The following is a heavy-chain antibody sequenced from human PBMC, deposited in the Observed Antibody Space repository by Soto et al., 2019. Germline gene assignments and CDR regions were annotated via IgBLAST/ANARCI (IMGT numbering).Heavy chain of an antibody. CDR3: ARDKAQIVVVVAATLYYYGMDV. CDR1: GYTFTGYY. V-gene: IGHV1-2*04. D-gene: IGHD2-15*01. Sequence: ASVKVSCKASGYTFTGYYMHWVRQAPGQGLEWMGWINPNSGGTNYAQKFQGWVTMTRDTSTSTVYMELSRLRSEDTAVYYCARDKAQIVVVVAATLYYYGMDVWGQGTTVTVSS. J-gene: IGHJ6*02. CDR2: INPNSGGT.